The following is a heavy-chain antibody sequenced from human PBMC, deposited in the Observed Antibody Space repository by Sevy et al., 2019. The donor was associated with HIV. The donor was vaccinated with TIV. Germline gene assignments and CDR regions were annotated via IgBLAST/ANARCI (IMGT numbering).Heavy chain of an antibody. D-gene: IGHD3-16*01. V-gene: IGHV3-23*01. J-gene: IGHJ4*02. Sequence: GGSLRLSCAASAFSLNTYAMSWVRRAPGKGLEWVSTISGSGDSTFYSHSVKGRFTISRDNSKNTLYLQMNSLRAEDTAVYYCAKPRGSYYFDYWGQGTLVTVSS. CDR1: AFSLNTYA. CDR2: ISGSGDST. CDR3: AKPRGSYYFDY.